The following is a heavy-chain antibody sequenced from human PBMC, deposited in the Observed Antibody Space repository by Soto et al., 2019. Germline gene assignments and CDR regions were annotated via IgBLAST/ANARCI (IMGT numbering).Heavy chain of an antibody. J-gene: IGHJ1*01. D-gene: IGHD2-15*01. CDR1: GDSISSSNYY. CDR3: ARPQTGPARGSFDM. Sequence: SETLSLTCTVSGDSISSSNYYWGWIRQPPGKGLEWLGSIYYRGRTYYNPSLKSRVTISVDTSKQQFSLRLSSGTAPDTAGDFCARPQTGPARGSFDMWGQVTRVTVSS. V-gene: IGHV4-39*01. CDR2: IYYRGRT.